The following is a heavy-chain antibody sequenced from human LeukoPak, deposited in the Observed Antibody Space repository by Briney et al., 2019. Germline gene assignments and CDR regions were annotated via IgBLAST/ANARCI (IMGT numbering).Heavy chain of an antibody. Sequence: SETLSLTCTVSGGSISSYYWSWIRQPPGKGLEWIGYIYTSGSTNYNPSLKSRVTISVDTSKNQVSLKLSSVTAADTAVYYCARHHFADCSSTSCIGYYYYMDVWGKGTTVTVSS. D-gene: IGHD2-2*01. CDR1: GGSISSYY. CDR3: ARHHFADCSSTSCIGYYYYMDV. V-gene: IGHV4-4*09. J-gene: IGHJ6*03. CDR2: IYTSGST.